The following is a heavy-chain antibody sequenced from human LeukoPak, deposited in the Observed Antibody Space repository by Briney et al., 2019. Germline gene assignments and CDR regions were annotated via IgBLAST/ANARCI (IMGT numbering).Heavy chain of an antibody. J-gene: IGHJ4*02. D-gene: IGHD1-26*01. CDR1: AFTFSDYS. CDR2: ISGRSSTI. Sequence: GGSLRLSCAASAFTFSDYSVNWVRQAPGKGLEWISYISGRSSTIYYADSVRGRFTISRDNAKNSMYLQMNSLRAEDTAVYYCARDRLTSGSYFFDYWGQGTLVTVSS. V-gene: IGHV3-48*01. CDR3: ARDRLTSGSYFFDY.